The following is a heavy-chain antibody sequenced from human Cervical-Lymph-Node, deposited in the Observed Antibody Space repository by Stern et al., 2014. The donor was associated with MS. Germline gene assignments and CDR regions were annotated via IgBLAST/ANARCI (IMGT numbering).Heavy chain of an antibody. CDR2: IYPGDSDT. CDR3: ARGIWSFDL. V-gene: IGHV5-51*01. J-gene: IGHJ5*02. Sequence: VQLVQSGAEVKKPGESLAISCECSGYTFTTYWIGWVRQVPGKGLEWMGSIYPGDSDTTNNPSIEGQVTISADKSSSTASLQWSSLKASDTAVYYCARGIWSFDLWGQGTLVTVSS. D-gene: IGHD2-15*01. CDR1: GYTFTTYW.